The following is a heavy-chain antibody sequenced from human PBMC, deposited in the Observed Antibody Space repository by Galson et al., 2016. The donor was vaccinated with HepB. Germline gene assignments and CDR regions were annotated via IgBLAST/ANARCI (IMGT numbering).Heavy chain of an antibody. CDR1: GFNFDEYG. CDR2: INWSDVST. Sequence: SLRLSCAASGFNFDEYGMSWVRQAPGKGLEWVSGINWSDVSTGYADSVKGRFTISRDNAKNSLYLQMNSLRAEDTALYYCARDNTYYYGVTGYYVRRYYFDGQGQGTLVTVSS. V-gene: IGHV3-20*04. D-gene: IGHD3-9*01. CDR3: ARDNTYYYGVTGYYVRRYYFDG. J-gene: IGHJ4*02.